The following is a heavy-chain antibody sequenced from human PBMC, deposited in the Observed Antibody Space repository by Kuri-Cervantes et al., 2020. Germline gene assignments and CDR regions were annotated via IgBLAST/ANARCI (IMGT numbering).Heavy chain of an antibody. CDR3: ARGPVLIKQWLVPGTFGSGGMDV. V-gene: IGHV3-33*01. J-gene: IGHJ6*02. D-gene: IGHD6-19*01. CDR2: IWYDGSNK. Sequence: GGSLRLSCAASGFTFSSYGMHWVRQAPGKGLEWVAVIWYDGSNKYYADSVKGRFTISRDNSKNTLYLQMNSLRAEDTAVYYCARGPVLIKQWLVPGTFGSGGMDVWGQGTTVTVSS. CDR1: GFTFSSYG.